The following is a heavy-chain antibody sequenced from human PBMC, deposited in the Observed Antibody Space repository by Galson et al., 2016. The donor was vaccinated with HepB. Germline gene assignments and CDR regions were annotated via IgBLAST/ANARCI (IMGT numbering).Heavy chain of an antibody. CDR2: IYYSGST. CDR1: GGSIGSSNYY. Sequence: SETLSLTCTVSGGSIGSSNYYWGWIRQPPGKGLEWIGSIYYSGSTYYTPSLKSRVTISVDTSKNQFSLKLSSVTAADTAVYYCARGIVVVIFNPPDYWGQGTLVTVSS. J-gene: IGHJ4*02. V-gene: IGHV4-39*07. CDR3: ARGIVVVIFNPPDY. D-gene: IGHD3-22*01.